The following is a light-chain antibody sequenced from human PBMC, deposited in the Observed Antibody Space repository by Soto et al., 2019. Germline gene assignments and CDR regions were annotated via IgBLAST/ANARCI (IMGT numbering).Light chain of an antibody. CDR1: NNDVGFYNY. V-gene: IGLV2-11*01. J-gene: IGLJ1*01. Sequence: QSALTQPRSVSGSPGQSVTISCTGTNNDVGFYNYVSWYQQQLGKAPKLLIYDVNKRPSGVPPRFSGSKSANTASLTISGLQTDDEADYYCCSYAGSYTHVFGTGTKLTVL. CDR2: DVN. CDR3: CSYAGSYTHV.